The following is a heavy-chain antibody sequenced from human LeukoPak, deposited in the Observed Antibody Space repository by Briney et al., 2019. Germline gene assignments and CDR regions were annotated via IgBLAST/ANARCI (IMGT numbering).Heavy chain of an antibody. V-gene: IGHV1-2*02. D-gene: IGHD2-2*01. CDR3: AGVGVEGASCYDY. Sequence: ASVKVSCKASGYTFTGYSMHWVRQAPGQGLEWMGWINPNSGVTNYAQKFQGRVTMTRDTSISTAYMELSSLRSDDTAVYYCAGVGVEGASCYDYWGQGTLVTVSS. CDR1: GYTFTGYS. CDR2: INPNSGVT. J-gene: IGHJ4*02.